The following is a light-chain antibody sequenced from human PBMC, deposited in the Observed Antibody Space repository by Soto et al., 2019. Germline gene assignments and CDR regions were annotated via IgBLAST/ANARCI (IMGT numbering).Light chain of an antibody. Sequence: EIVLTQSRATLSLSPGERATLSCRASQSVSSYLAWYQQKPGQAPRLLLYGASSRATGIPDRFSGSGSGTDFPLTISRMAPEDFAVYYCQQYGSPRTFGQGTKVDIK. V-gene: IGKV3-20*01. CDR1: QSVSSY. CDR3: QQYGSPRT. J-gene: IGKJ1*01. CDR2: GAS.